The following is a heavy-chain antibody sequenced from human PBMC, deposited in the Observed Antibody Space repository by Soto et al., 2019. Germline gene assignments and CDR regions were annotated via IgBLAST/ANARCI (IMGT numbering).Heavy chain of an antibody. J-gene: IGHJ3*01. V-gene: IGHV3-48*03. D-gene: IGHD1-26*01. Sequence: EVQLVESGGGLVQPGGSLRLSCAASGFTFSSYEMNWVRQAPGKGLEWVSYISSSGSTIYYADSVKGRFTISRDNAKNSQYLQMNSLRAEDTAVYYCARDQYSGSYAEGINWGQGTMVTVSS. CDR2: ISSSGSTI. CDR1: GFTFSSYE. CDR3: ARDQYSGSYAEGIN.